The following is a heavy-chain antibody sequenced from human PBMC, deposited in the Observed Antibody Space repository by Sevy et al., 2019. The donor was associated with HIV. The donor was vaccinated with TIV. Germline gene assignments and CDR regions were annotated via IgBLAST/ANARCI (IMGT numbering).Heavy chain of an antibody. CDR1: GFTFSNYA. Sequence: GGSLRLSCAASGFTFSNYAMHWVRQAPGKGLAWVALIWYEGSKIFYADSVKGRFTISRDNSESTLYLQMNSLRAEDTALYHCAKGGPTSGYDYYFDYWGQGTLVTVSS. J-gene: IGHJ4*02. D-gene: IGHD5-12*01. CDR2: IWYEGSKI. CDR3: AKGGPTSGYDYYFDY. V-gene: IGHV3-33*06.